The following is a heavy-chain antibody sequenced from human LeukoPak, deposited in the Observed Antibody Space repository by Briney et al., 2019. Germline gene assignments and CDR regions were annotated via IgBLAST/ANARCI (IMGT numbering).Heavy chain of an antibody. CDR1: GFTVSSNY. CDR2: IYSGGST. D-gene: IGHD3-3*01. CDR3: AKTSLSDASGHYYYMDV. V-gene: IGHV3-66*01. Sequence: PGGSLRLSCAASGFTVSSNYMSWVRQAPGKGLEWVSIIYSGGSTYSADSVKGRFTISRDNSQNTVSLQVNNLRTEDTALYYCAKTSLSDASGHYYYMDVWGKGTTVTVSS. J-gene: IGHJ6*03.